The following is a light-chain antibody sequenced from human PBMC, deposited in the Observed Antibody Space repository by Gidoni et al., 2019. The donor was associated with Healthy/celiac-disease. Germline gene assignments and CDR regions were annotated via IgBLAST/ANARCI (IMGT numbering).Light chain of an antibody. CDR3: QSYDSSLSGPVV. V-gene: IGLV1-40*01. CDR1: SSNIGAGYD. Sequence: QSVLTQPPSVSGAPGQRVPISCTGSSSNIGAGYDVHWYQQRPGTAPKLLIYGNSNRPSGVPDRFSGSKSGTSASLAITGLQAEDEADYYCQSYDSSLSGPVVFGGGTKLTVL. J-gene: IGLJ2*01. CDR2: GNS.